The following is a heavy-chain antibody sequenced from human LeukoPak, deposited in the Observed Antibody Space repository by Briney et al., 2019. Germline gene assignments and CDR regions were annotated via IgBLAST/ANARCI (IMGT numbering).Heavy chain of an antibody. J-gene: IGHJ6*02. D-gene: IGHD2-15*01. V-gene: IGHV4-59*08. CDR1: GGSISSYY. CDR2: IYYSGST. CDR3: AIWSTLLYGMDV. Sequence: SETLPLTCTVSGGSISSYYWSWIRQPPGKGLEWIGYIYYSGSTNYNPSLKSRVTISVDTSKNQFSLKLSSVTAADTAVYYCAIWSTLLYGMDVWGQGTTVTVSS.